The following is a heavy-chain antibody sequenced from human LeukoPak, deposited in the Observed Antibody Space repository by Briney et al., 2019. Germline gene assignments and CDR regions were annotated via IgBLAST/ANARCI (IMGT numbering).Heavy chain of an antibody. J-gene: IGHJ4*02. CDR2: ISSSSSYI. D-gene: IGHD4-17*01. V-gene: IGHV3-21*01. CDR1: GFTFSSYS. Sequence: GGSLRLSCAASGFTFSSYSMNWVRQAPGKRLQWVSSISSSSSYIYYADSVKGRFTISRDNAKNSLYLQMNSLRAEDTAVYYCARAYGDYRYYFDYWGQGTLVTVSS. CDR3: ARAYGDYRYYFDY.